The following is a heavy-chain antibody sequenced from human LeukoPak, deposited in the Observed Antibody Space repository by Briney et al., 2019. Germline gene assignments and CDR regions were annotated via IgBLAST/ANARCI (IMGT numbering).Heavy chain of an antibody. Sequence: ASLKVSCKASGGTFSSYAISWVRQAPGQGLEWMGGIIPIFGTANYAQKFQGRVTITTDESTSTAYMELSSPRSEDTAVYYCARGRPGYSSSWYKYWFDPWGQGTLVTVSS. D-gene: IGHD6-13*01. J-gene: IGHJ5*02. CDR2: IIPIFGTA. V-gene: IGHV1-69*05. CDR3: ARGRPGYSSSWYKYWFDP. CDR1: GGTFSSYA.